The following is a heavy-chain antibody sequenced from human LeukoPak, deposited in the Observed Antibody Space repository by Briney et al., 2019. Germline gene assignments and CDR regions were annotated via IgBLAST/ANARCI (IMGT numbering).Heavy chain of an antibody. CDR1: GFTFTTYG. CDR2: IYSGGNT. V-gene: IGHV3-53*01. Sequence: GGSLRLSCSASGFTFTTYGMSWVRQAPGRGLEWVSVIYSGGNTYYANSVRGRFTISRDNSKNTLYLQMNSLRAEDTAVYYCARDRPHYDILTGYYSDEWGQGTLVTVAS. CDR3: ARDRPHYDILTGYYSDE. J-gene: IGHJ4*02. D-gene: IGHD3-9*01.